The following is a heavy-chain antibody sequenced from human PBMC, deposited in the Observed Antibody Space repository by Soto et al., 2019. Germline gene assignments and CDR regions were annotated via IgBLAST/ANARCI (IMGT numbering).Heavy chain of an antibody. Sequence: QVQLVESGGGLVKIGGSLRLSCAASGFTLSDHYMTWVRKVPGKGLEWVSYISASSTTIYYADSVKGRFTISRDNAKNSLFLQMNSLRAEDTAVYYCARDIRGANWGQGTLVTVSS. CDR3: ARDIRGAN. V-gene: IGHV3-11*01. CDR1: GFTLSDHY. J-gene: IGHJ4*02. CDR2: ISASSTTI.